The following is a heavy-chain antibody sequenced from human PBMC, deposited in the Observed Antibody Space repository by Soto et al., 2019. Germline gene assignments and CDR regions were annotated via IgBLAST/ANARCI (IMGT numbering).Heavy chain of an antibody. J-gene: IGHJ6*02. CDR2: IIPIPGTA. V-gene: IGHV1-69*01. CDR3: ARSQGSSTSLEIYYYYYYGMDV. D-gene: IGHD2-2*01. CDR1: GGTFGSYA. Sequence: QVQLVQSGAEVKKPGSSVKVSCKASGGTFGSYAISWVRQAPGQGLEWMGGIIPIPGTANYAQKFQGRVTIDADESTSTAYMELSSLRSADTAVYYCARSQGSSTSLEIYYYYYYGMDVWGQGTTVNVSS.